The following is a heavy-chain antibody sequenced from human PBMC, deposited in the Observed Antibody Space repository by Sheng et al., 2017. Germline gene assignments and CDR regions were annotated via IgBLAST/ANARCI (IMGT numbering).Heavy chain of an antibody. Sequence: VQLVESGGGLVQPGGSLRLSCAASGFTFSDYWMHWVRQAPGKGLVWVSRIKGDGRSTAYGDFVKGRFTVSRDNAKSTLYLQMNSLRAEDTALYYCIRDPDHCIQGVCYSWFDSWGQGTPVTVSS. J-gene: IGHJ5*01. CDR3: IRDPDHCIQGVCYSWFDS. CDR2: IKGDGRST. V-gene: IGHV3-74*01. D-gene: IGHD2-8*01. CDR1: GFTFSDYW.